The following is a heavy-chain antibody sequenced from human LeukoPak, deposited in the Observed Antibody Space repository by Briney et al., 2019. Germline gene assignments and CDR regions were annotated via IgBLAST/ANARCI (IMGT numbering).Heavy chain of an antibody. CDR3: AREDSSGFDY. Sequence: GGSLRLSCAASGFTFSNYWMHWVRQAPGKGLVWVSRINSDGSSTTYADSVKGRFTISRDNAKNSLYLQMNSLRAEDTALYYCAREDSSGFDYWGQGTLVTVSS. CDR1: GFTFSNYW. CDR2: INSDGSST. J-gene: IGHJ4*02. D-gene: IGHD3-22*01. V-gene: IGHV3-74*01.